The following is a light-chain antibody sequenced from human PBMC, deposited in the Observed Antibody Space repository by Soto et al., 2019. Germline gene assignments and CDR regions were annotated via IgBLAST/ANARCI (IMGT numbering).Light chain of an antibody. CDR3: GSWDSSLSAVV. CDR2: DNI. V-gene: IGLV1-51*01. Sequence: QSVLTQPPSASGSPGQSVAISCTGTSSDVGGYNYVSWYQQHPGKAPKLMIYDNIKRPSEIPDRFSGSKSGTSATLGITGLQTGDEADYYCGSWDSSLSAVVFGGGTQLTVL. J-gene: IGLJ3*02. CDR1: SSDVGGYNY.